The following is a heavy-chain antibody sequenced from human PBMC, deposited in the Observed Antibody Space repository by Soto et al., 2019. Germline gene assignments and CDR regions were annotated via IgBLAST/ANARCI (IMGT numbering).Heavy chain of an antibody. J-gene: IGHJ4*02. CDR1: GFTFSSYG. Sequence: GGSLRLSCAASGFTFSSYGMHWVRQAPGKGLEWVAVISYDGSNKYYADSVKGRFTISRDNSKNTLYLQMNSLRAEDTAVYYCAKGGYYDILTGPFDYWGQGTLVTVSS. CDR2: ISYDGSNK. CDR3: AKGGYYDILTGPFDY. D-gene: IGHD3-9*01. V-gene: IGHV3-30*18.